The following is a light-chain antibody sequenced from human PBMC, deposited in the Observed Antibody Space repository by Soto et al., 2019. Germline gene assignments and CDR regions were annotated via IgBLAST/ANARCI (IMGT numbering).Light chain of an antibody. J-gene: IGLJ1*01. Sequence: QSALTQPPSASGSPGQSVTISCTGTSRDVGGYNYVSWYQQHPGKAPTLMIYEVSKRPSGVPDRFSGSKSGNTASLTVSGLHAEDEADYYCSSYAGSNNYVFGTGTKLTVL. V-gene: IGLV2-8*01. CDR3: SSYAGSNNYV. CDR1: SRDVGGYNY. CDR2: EVS.